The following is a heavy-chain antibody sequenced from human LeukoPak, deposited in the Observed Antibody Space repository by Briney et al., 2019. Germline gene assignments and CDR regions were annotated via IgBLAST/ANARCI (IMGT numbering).Heavy chain of an antibody. D-gene: IGHD5-24*01. J-gene: IGHJ4*02. CDR2: IYHSGST. V-gene: IGHV4-38-2*01. Sequence: PSETLSLTCAVSGYSISSGYYWGWTRQPPGKGLEWIGSIYHSGSTYYNSSLKSRVTISVDTSKNQFSLKLSSVTAADTAVYYCARQMGTSLDYWGQGTLVTVSS. CDR3: ARQMGTSLDY. CDR1: GYSISSGYY.